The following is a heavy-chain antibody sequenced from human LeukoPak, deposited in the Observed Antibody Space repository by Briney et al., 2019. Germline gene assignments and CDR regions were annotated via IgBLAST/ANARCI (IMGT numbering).Heavy chain of an antibody. J-gene: IGHJ4*02. Sequence: PGGSLRLSCAASGFTFSSYSMNWVRQAPGKGLEWVSSISSSSSYIYYADSVKGRFTISRENAKKSLYLQMNSLRAEDTAVYYCARDGGSGYPEDPFDYWGQGTLVTVSS. CDR3: ARDGGSGYPEDPFDY. CDR1: GFTFSSYS. CDR2: ISSSSSYI. V-gene: IGHV3-21*01. D-gene: IGHD3-22*01.